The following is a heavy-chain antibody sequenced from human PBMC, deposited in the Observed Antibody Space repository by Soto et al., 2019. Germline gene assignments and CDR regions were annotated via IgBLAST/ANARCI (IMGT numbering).Heavy chain of an antibody. D-gene: IGHD3-22*01. CDR3: ARDPGYYDSSGYYYGGPADY. CDR2: ISSSSSYI. Sequence: PGGSLRLSCAASGVSFSSYSMNWVRQAPGKGLEWVSSISSSSSYIYYADSVKGRFTISRDNAKNSLYLQMNSLRAEDTAVYYCARDPGYYDSSGYYYGGPADYWGQGTLVTVSS. CDR1: GVSFSSYS. J-gene: IGHJ4*02. V-gene: IGHV3-21*01.